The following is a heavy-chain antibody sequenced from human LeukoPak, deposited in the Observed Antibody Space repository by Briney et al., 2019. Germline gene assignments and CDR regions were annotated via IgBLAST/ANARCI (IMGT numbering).Heavy chain of an antibody. CDR2: IKQDGSEK. CDR1: GFTFSSYW. D-gene: IGHD4-17*01. CDR3: ARDKSYGDSSDY. V-gene: IGHV3-7*01. J-gene: IGHJ4*02. Sequence: GGSLRLSCAASGFTFSSYWMSWVRQAPGKGLEWVANIKQDGSEKNYVDSVKGRFTISRDNAKTSLYLQMNSLRAEDTAVYYCARDKSYGDSSDYWGQGTLVTVSS.